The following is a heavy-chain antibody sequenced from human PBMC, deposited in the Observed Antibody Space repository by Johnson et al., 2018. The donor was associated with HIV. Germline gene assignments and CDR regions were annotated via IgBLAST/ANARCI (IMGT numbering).Heavy chain of an antibody. CDR3: AREAGGSYPDAFDF. CDR1: GFTFSSYA. J-gene: IGHJ3*01. D-gene: IGHD1-26*01. Sequence: VQLVESGGGVVQPWRSLRLSCAASGFTFSSYAMHWVRQAPGKGLEWVANINQDGSAKYYVDSVKGRFTISRDNAKNSLYLQINSVRAEDKAVYYCAREAGGSYPDAFDFWGQGTMVTVSS. V-gene: IGHV3-7*01. CDR2: INQDGSAK.